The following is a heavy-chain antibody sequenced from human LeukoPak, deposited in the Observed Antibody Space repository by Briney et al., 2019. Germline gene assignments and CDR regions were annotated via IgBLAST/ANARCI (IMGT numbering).Heavy chain of an antibody. D-gene: IGHD6-19*01. CDR2: INSGGST. Sequence: GGSLRLSCAASGFTVSSNYMSWVRQAPGKGLEWVSVINSGGSTYYADSVKGRFSISIDNSKNTLYLQMNSLRDEDTAVYYCARDQGSGWSNDAFDIWGQGTMVTVSS. J-gene: IGHJ3*02. V-gene: IGHV3-66*01. CDR1: GFTVSSNY. CDR3: ARDQGSGWSNDAFDI.